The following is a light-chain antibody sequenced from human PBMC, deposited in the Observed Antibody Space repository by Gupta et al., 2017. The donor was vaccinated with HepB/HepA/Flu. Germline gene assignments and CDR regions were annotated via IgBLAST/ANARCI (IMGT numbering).Light chain of an antibody. CDR3: QQDNNWPQT. CDR2: GAS. Sequence: EIVMTQSLATLSVSPGERATLSCRASQSVSSNLAWYQQKVGQAPRLLIYGASTRATGIPARFSGSGSGTEFTLTISSLQPEDFEVYYCQQDNNWPQTFGGGTKVEIK. J-gene: IGKJ4*01. CDR1: QSVSSN. V-gene: IGKV3-15*01.